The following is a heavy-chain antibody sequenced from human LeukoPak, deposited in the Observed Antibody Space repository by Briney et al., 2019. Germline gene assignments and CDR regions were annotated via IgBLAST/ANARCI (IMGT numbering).Heavy chain of an antibody. CDR3: ARERGRGRDSPWFDY. D-gene: IGHD3-16*01. J-gene: IGHJ5*01. V-gene: IGHV3-53*01. CDR2: IYSDGST. CDR1: GFTFSSYS. Sequence: GGSLRLSCAASGFTFSSYSMHWVRQAPGKGLEWVSVIYSDGSTYYADSVQGRFIISRDNSRNTLHLQMTGLRAEDTAVYYCARERGRGRDSPWFDYWGQGSLVTVSS.